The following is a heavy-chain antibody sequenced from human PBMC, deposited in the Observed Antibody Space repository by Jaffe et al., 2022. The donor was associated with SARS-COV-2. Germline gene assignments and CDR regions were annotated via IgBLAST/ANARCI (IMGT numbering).Heavy chain of an antibody. CDR1: GFTFDDYA. J-gene: IGHJ4*02. CDR3: AKDMDLVGATFLDY. V-gene: IGHV3-9*01. D-gene: IGHD1-26*01. Sequence: EVQLVESGGGLVQPGRSLRLSCAASGFTFDDYAMHWVRQAPGKGLEWVSGISWNSGSIGYADSVKGRFTISRDNAKNSLYLQMNSLRAEDTALYYCAKDMDLVGATFLDYWGQGTLVTVSS. CDR2: ISWNSGSI.